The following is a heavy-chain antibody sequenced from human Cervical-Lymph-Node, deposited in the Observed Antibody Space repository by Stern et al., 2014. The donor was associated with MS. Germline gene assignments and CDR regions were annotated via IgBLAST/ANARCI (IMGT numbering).Heavy chain of an antibody. CDR2: IYTSGST. Sequence: QVQLQESGPGLVKPSQTLSLTCTVSGGSISSGSYYWSWIRQPAGKRLEWIGRIYTSGSTKYNPSLKSRVTISVDMSKNQFSLRLSSVTAADTAVYYCAREVVAADNNWFDPWGQGTLVTVSS. CDR3: AREVVAADNNWFDP. CDR1: GGSISSGSYY. J-gene: IGHJ5*02. D-gene: IGHD3-22*01. V-gene: IGHV4-61*02.